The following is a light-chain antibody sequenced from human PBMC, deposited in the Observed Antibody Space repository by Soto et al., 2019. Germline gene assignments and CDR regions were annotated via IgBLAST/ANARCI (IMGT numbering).Light chain of an antibody. J-gene: IGKJ2*01. CDR3: QQYNSWPPYT. CDR2: DTS. V-gene: IGKV3-15*01. Sequence: EIVLTQSPATLSVSPGERATLSCRASQSVSSNLAWYQQKPGQAPRLLIYDTSSRAPGFPARFSGSGPGTEFTLTIGSLQSEDIAGYYCQQYNSWPPYTFGQGTKVEIK. CDR1: QSVSSN.